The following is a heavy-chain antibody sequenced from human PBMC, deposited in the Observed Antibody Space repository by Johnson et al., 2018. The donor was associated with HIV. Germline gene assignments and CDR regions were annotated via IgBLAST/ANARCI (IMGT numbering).Heavy chain of an antibody. V-gene: IGHV3-20*04. Sequence: VQLVESGGRVVRPGGSLRLSCAASGFTFEDYGMSWVREAPGKGLEWVSGINWNGGSTGYVDTVKGRFTISRDNAKNSLYLQMNSLRAEDTALYYCARVRTAAGFDAFDIWGQGTVVTVS. D-gene: IGHD6-13*01. CDR3: ARVRTAAGFDAFDI. J-gene: IGHJ3*02. CDR2: INWNGGST. CDR1: GFTFEDYG.